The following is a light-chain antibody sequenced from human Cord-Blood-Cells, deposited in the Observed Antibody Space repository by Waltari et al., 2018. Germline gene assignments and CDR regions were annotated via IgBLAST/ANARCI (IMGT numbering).Light chain of an antibody. CDR3: SAYTSSSTLEV. CDR2: DVS. V-gene: IGLV2-14*01. CDR1: RSDVGGYTF. Sequence: QSALTQPASVSGSPGQSITISCTGTRSDVGGYTFVSWYQQHPGKAPKLMIYDVSNRPSGVSNRFSGSKSGNTASLTISGLQAEDEADYYCSAYTSSSTLEVFGGGTKLTVL. J-gene: IGLJ3*02.